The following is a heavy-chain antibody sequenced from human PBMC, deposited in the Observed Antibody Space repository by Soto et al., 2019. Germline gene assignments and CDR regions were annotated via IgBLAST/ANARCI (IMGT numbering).Heavy chain of an antibody. D-gene: IGHD2-2*01. J-gene: IGHJ4*02. Sequence: QVQLRESGPGLVRPSETLSLSCSVSGASLSDFSWSWIRQPPGRGLEWIGYVSYTGRTTYSPYLQSRVTISLDTSKNAFSLNLTSMTAADTAIYYCARHFLGQARQRLLVDYWGQGTLATVSS. CDR3: ARHFLGQARQRLLVDY. V-gene: IGHV4-59*08. CDR2: VSYTGRT. CDR1: GASLSDFS.